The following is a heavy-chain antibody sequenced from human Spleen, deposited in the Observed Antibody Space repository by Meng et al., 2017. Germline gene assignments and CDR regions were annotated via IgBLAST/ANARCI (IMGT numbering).Heavy chain of an antibody. CDR1: GDISLERYG. J-gene: IGHJ5*02. Sequence: LNTAPGLVKPSWTLSRTCSTSGDISLERYGWSQVLQCPGKSMSWSGRICYTETTHYSPSLTRRVTISADNTKHHSLLTLTSAAAACTATYSCAGVDVDTDVPSWGQGTLVTVSS. D-gene: IGHD5-18*01. V-gene: IGHV4-4*02. CDR2: ICYTETT. CDR3: AGVDVDTDVPS.